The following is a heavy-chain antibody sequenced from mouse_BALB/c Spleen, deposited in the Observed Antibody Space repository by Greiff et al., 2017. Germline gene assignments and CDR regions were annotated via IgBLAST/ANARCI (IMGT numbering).Heavy chain of an antibody. CDR2: INPYNGDT. J-gene: IGHJ3*01. V-gene: IGHV1-20*02. D-gene: IGHD2-4*01. CDR1: GYSFTGYF. CDR3: AIEITTSRGPWFAY. Sequence: VQLQQSGPELVKPGASVKISCKASGYSFTGYFMNWVMQSHGKSLEWIGRINPYNGDTFYNQKFKGKATLTVDKSSSTAHMELRSLASEDSAVYYCAIEITTSRGPWFAYWGQGTLVTVSA.